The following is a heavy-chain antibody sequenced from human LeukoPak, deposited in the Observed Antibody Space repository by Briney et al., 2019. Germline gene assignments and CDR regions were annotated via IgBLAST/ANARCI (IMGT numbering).Heavy chain of an antibody. CDR3: ARGHGDFGY. Sequence: PSETLSLTCAVYGGSFSGYYWSWIRQPPGKGLEWIGEINHSGSTNYNPSLKSRVTISVDTSKNQFSLKLSSVTAADTAAYYCARGHGDFGYWGQGTLVTVSS. CDR2: INHSGST. J-gene: IGHJ4*02. V-gene: IGHV4-34*01. CDR1: GGSFSGYY. D-gene: IGHD4-17*01.